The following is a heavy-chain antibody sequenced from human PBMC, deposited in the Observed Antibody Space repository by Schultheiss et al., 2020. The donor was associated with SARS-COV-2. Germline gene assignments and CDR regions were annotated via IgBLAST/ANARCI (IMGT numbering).Heavy chain of an antibody. CDR3: ARTHMVG. CDR2: IKCDGSEK. J-gene: IGHJ4*02. Sequence: GGSLRLSCAASGFTVSSNYMSWVRQAPGKGLEWVADIKCDGSEKYYVDSVKGRLTISRDNAKNTLYLQMNSLRAEDTAVYYCARTHMVGWGQGTLVTVSS. D-gene: IGHD2-8*01. V-gene: IGHV3-7*01. CDR1: GFTVSSNY.